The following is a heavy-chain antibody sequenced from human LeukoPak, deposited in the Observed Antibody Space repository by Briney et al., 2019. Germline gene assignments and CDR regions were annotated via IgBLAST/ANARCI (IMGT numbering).Heavy chain of an antibody. CDR3: ASLAAYDSSGYFDPFDY. V-gene: IGHV3-23*01. CDR2: ISGSGGST. CDR1: GFTFNHYA. D-gene: IGHD3-22*01. J-gene: IGHJ4*02. Sequence: GGSLRLSCAVSGFTFNHYAMSWVRQAPGKGLEWVSAISGSGGSTYYADSVKGRFTISRDNSKNTLYLQMNSLRAEDTAVYYCASLAAYDSSGYFDPFDYWGQGTLVTVSS.